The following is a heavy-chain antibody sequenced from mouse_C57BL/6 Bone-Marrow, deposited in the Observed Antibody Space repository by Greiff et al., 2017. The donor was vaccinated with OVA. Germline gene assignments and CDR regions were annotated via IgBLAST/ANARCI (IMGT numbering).Heavy chain of an antibody. CDR2: IVPNGGGT. Sequence: QVQLQQPGAELVRPGASVKLSCKASGYTLTSYWMHWVKQRPGRGLGWIGRIVPNGGGTRYNEKFKSKATLTVDKPSSTAYMQLSSLTSEDSAVYYCARLNSSGYVLAWFAYWGQGTLVTVSA. CDR3: ARLNSSGYVLAWFAY. J-gene: IGHJ3*01. V-gene: IGHV1-72*01. CDR1: GYTLTSYW. D-gene: IGHD3-2*02.